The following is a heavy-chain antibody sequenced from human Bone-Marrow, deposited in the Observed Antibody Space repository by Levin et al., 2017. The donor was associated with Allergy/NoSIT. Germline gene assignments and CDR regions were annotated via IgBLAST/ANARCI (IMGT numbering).Heavy chain of an antibody. Sequence: QAGGSLRLSCAASGFTVSSNYMSWVRQAPGKGLEWVSVIYSGGSTYYADSVKGRFTISRDNSKNTLYLQMNSLRAEDTAVYYCARGIKDYDILTGYLYYYYYMDVWGKGTTVTVSS. CDR1: GFTVSSNY. J-gene: IGHJ6*03. CDR2: IYSGGST. CDR3: ARGIKDYDILTGYLYYYYYMDV. V-gene: IGHV3-53*01. D-gene: IGHD3-9*01.